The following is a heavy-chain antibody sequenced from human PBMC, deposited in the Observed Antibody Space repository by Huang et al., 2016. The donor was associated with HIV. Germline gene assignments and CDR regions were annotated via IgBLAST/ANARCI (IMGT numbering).Heavy chain of an antibody. CDR3: ARMFKYDSGGYWGNDAFDI. J-gene: IGHJ3*02. D-gene: IGHD3-22*01. CDR1: GGSFSGHY. CDR2: ISDSGST. Sequence: QVQLQQWGAELLKPSETLSLTCAVSGGSFSGHYWTWIRQPPGRGLEGIGEISDSGSTTYNPSLKRRVTISGDTSQSQFSLKLNSVTAADTAIYYCARMFKYDSGGYWGNDAFDIWGQGTMVTVSS. V-gene: IGHV4-34*02.